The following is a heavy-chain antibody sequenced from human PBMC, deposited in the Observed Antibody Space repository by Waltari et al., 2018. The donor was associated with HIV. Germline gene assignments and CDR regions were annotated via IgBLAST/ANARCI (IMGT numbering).Heavy chain of an antibody. D-gene: IGHD6-19*01. Sequence: EDHLVESGGGLVQPGGSLRLSCAASGFTFVAYVMHWVRQGPGKGLEWVSGISWNSGTKDYADSVKGRFSISRDNAKSFLYLQMNSLKTEDTALYYCAKDTSIGSGWKNVFDIWGQGIMVTVSS. J-gene: IGHJ3*02. V-gene: IGHV3-9*01. CDR3: AKDTSIGSGWKNVFDI. CDR2: ISWNSGTK. CDR1: GFTFVAYV.